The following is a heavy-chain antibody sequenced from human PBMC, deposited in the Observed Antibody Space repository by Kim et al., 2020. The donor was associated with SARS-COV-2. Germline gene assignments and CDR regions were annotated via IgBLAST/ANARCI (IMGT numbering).Heavy chain of an antibody. Sequence: PSLKSRLTITKDTSKNQVVLTMTNMDPVDTATYYCAHRLKDIFKKYYFDYWGQGTLVTVSS. J-gene: IGHJ4*02. D-gene: IGHD2-15*01. V-gene: IGHV2-5*01. CDR3: AHRLKDIFKKYYFDY.